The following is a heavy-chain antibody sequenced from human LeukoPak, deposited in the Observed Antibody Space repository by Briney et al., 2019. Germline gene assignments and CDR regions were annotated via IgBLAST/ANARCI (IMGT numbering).Heavy chain of an antibody. CDR1: GFTFSSYE. D-gene: IGHD6-13*01. V-gene: IGHV3-48*03. Sequence: PGGSLRLSCPASGFTFSSYEMNWVRQAPGKGLEWISYISSSGTTIYYADSVKGRFSISRDIAKNSVYLQMNSLRAEDTAVYYCARLEYSSSWYFDYWGQGTLVTVSS. CDR3: ARLEYSSSWYFDY. CDR2: ISSSGTTI. J-gene: IGHJ4*02.